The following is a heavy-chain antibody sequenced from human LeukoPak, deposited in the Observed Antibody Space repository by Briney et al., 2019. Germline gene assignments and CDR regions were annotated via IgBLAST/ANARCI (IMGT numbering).Heavy chain of an antibody. CDR3: AREVVGAIGAFDI. Sequence: GASVKVSCKASGYTFTGYYMHWVRQAPGQGLEWMGWINPNSGGTNYAQKFQGRVTMTRDTSISTAYMELSRLRSDDTAVYYCAREVVGAIGAFDIWGQGTMVTVSS. CDR2: INPNSGGT. CDR1: GYTFTGYY. D-gene: IGHD1-26*01. J-gene: IGHJ3*02. V-gene: IGHV1-2*02.